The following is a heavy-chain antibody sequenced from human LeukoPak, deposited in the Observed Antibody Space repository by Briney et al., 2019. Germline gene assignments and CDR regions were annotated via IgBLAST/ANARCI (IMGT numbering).Heavy chain of an antibody. V-gene: IGHV4-59*08. CDR1: GGSISSYY. Sequence: PSETLSLTCTVSGGSISSYYWSWIRQPPGKGLEWIGYIYYSGSTNYNPSLKSRVTMSVDTSKNQFSLKLSSVTAADTAVYYCARGPHDSSGYYYDYWGQGTLVTVSS. CDR3: ARGPHDSSGYYYDY. CDR2: IYYSGST. J-gene: IGHJ4*02. D-gene: IGHD3-22*01.